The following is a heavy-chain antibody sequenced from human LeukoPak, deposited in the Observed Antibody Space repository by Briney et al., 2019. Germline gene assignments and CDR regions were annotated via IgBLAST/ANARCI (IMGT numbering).Heavy chain of an antibody. D-gene: IGHD5-12*01. V-gene: IGHV3-15*01. J-gene: IGHJ5*02. CDR3: TADGSSGYYENWFDP. CDR2: IKSITDGGTT. CDR1: RFAFRDVW. Sequence: GGSLRLSCAASRFAFRDVWRSWVRQAPGKGPEWVGRIKSITDGGTTVYAAPVEGRFTISRDESTNTLYLQMNSLKTEDTGTYYCTADGSSGYYENWFDPWGQGTLVTVSS.